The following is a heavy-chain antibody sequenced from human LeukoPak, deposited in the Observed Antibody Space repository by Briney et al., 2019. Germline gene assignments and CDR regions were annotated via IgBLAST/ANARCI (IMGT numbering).Heavy chain of an antibody. CDR2: ISAYNGNT. Sequence: ASVKVPCQASGYTFTSYGISLVRQPPGQVLEWMGWISAYNGNTNYAQKLQGRVTMTTDQYTSPAYKEPTSLSSDDRGGSYSANPSEPLFTKITPHDFMDVWGEGTAGIVSS. J-gene: IGHJ6*03. CDR1: GYTFTSYG. D-gene: IGHD4-23*01. V-gene: IGHV1-18*01. CDR3: ANPSEPLFTKITPHDFMDV.